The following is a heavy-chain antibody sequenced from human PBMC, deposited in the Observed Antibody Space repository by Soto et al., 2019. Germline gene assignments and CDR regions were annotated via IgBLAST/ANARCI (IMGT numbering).Heavy chain of an antibody. CDR1: GYTFTSYG. J-gene: IGHJ6*02. V-gene: IGHV1-18*01. CDR3: ARDHPPDSGSLAYYYYGMDV. Sequence: VASVKVSCKASGYTFTSYGISWVRQAPGQGLEWMGWISAYNGNTNYAQKLQGRVTMTTDTSTSTAYMELRSLRSDDTAVYYCARDHPPDSGSLAYYYYGMDVWGQGTTVTVSS. CDR2: ISAYNGNT. D-gene: IGHD1-26*01.